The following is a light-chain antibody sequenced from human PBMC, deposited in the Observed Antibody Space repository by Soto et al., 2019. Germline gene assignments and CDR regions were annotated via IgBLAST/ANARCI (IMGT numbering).Light chain of an antibody. CDR1: QSVSSTY. CDR3: QQYGSSSPIT. V-gene: IGKV3-20*01. CDR2: GAS. Sequence: EIVLTQSPGTLSLSAGERATLSCRASQSVSSTYLAWYQQNPGQAPRLLIYGASSRATGIPDRFSGSGSGTDFTLTISRLEPEDFAVYYCQQYGSSSPITFGQGTRLEIK. J-gene: IGKJ5*01.